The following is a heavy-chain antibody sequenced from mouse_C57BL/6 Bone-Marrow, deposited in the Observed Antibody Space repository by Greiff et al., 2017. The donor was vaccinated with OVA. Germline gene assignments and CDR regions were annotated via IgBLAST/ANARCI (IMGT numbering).Heavy chain of an antibody. CDR1: GFNIKDDY. Sequence: VQLKESGAELVRPGASVKLSCTASGFNIKDDYMHWVKQRPEQGLEWIGWIDPENGDTEYASKFQGKATITADTSSNTAYLQLSSLTSEDTAVYYCTVYGSYFDYWGQGTTLTVSS. V-gene: IGHV14-4*01. CDR3: TVYGSYFDY. D-gene: IGHD2-2*01. CDR2: IDPENGDT. J-gene: IGHJ2*01.